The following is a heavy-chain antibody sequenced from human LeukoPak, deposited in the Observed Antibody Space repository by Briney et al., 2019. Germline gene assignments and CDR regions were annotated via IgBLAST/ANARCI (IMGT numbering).Heavy chain of an antibody. Sequence: GGSLRLSCVASGFAFSDDSVNWVRQPPGKGLEWVANIKPDGDEKNYVDSVRGRFTISRDNARNSLYLQMNYLTVEDTAVYYCASILWWDKGFDYWGQGTLVTVSS. D-gene: IGHD2-21*01. CDR2: IKPDGDEK. CDR1: GFAFSDDS. V-gene: IGHV3-7*01. CDR3: ASILWWDKGFDY. J-gene: IGHJ4*02.